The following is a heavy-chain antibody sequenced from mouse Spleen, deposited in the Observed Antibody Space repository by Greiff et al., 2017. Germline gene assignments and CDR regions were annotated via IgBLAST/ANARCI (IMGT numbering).Heavy chain of an antibody. CDR3: ARGVITTVVATGAMDY. Sequence: QVQLQQPGAELVKPGASVKLSCKASGYTFTSYWMQWVKQRPGQGLEWIGEIDPSDSYTNYNQKFKGKATLTVDTSSSTAYMQLSSLTSEDSAVYYCARGVITTVVATGAMDYWGQGTSVTVSS. CDR2: IDPSDSYT. V-gene: IGHV1-50*01. D-gene: IGHD1-1*01. CDR1: GYTFTSYW. J-gene: IGHJ4*01.